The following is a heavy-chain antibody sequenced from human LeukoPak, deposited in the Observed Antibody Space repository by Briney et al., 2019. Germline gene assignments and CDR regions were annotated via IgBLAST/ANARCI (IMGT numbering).Heavy chain of an antibody. CDR3: ASVARLLAD. V-gene: IGHV3-11*01. Sequence: GGSLRLSCAASGFTFSDYYMNWIRQAPGKGLEYIAYISQSGADVSYADSVRGRFTVSRDNAKNSVFLQMNSLTAEDTAVYYCASVARLLADWGQGTLVTVSS. J-gene: IGHJ4*02. CDR1: GFTFSDYY. CDR2: ISQSGADV. D-gene: IGHD3-9*01.